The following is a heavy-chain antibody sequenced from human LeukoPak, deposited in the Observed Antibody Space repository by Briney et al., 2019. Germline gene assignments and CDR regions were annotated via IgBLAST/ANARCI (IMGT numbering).Heavy chain of an antibody. CDR2: IYYSGST. CDR3: ARESVSVAGTGFDY. J-gene: IGHJ4*02. Sequence: SETLSLTCTVSGGSISSSVSYWGWIRQPPGKGLEWIGSIYYSGSTYYNPSLKSRVTISVDTSKNQFSLKLSSVTAADTAVYYCARESVSVAGTGFDYWGQGTLVTVSS. V-gene: IGHV4-39*07. CDR1: GGSISSSVSY. D-gene: IGHD6-19*01.